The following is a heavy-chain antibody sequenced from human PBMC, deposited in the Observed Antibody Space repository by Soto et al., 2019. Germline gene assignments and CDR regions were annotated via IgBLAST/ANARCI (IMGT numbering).Heavy chain of an antibody. CDR1: GFTFSSYA. J-gene: IGHJ4*02. V-gene: IGHV3-23*01. Sequence: GGSLRLSCAASGFTFSSYATSWVRQAPGKGLEWVSAISGSGGSTYYADSVKGRFTISRDNSKNTLYLQMNSLRAEDTAVYYCAIHYDFWSGRDYWGQGTLVTVSS. CDR3: AIHYDFWSGRDY. D-gene: IGHD3-3*01. CDR2: ISGSGGST.